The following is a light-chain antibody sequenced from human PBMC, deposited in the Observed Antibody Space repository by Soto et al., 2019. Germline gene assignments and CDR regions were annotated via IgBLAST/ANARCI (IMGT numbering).Light chain of an antibody. CDR1: QGIDSY. CDR2: ETS. Sequence: IQLTQSPSSLPASVGDRVTITFRASQGIDSYLAWYQQTPGKVPQLLIYETSILQSVVSSRFSGSGSGTDFTLTISSLQAEDFAPYYCQQTRSYPSTFGGGTKVEIK. J-gene: IGKJ4*01. CDR3: QQTRSYPST. V-gene: IGKV1-9*01.